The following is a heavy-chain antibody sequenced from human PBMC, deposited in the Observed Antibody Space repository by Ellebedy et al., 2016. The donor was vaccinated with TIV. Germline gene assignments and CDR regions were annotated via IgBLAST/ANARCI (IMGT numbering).Heavy chain of an antibody. CDR3: ARDTTSDY. CDR1: GFTFSDHY. V-gene: IGHV3-72*01. Sequence: GESLKISCAVSGFTFSDHYMDWVRLAPGKGPEWVGRSRNKAKSYTTDYAASVKGRFTISRDDSKNSLYLQMNSLKTEDTAINYCARDTTSDYWGQGALVTVSS. J-gene: IGHJ4*02. D-gene: IGHD1-1*01. CDR2: SRNKAKSYTT.